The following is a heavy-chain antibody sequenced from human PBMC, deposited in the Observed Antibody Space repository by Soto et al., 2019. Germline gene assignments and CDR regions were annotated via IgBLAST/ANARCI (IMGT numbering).Heavy chain of an antibody. CDR2: ISGSGGST. Sequence: GGSLRLSCAASGFTFSSYAMSWVRQAPGKGLEWVSAISGSGGSTYYADSVKGRFTISRDNSKNTLYLQMNNLRAEDTAVYYCAKDKFWSGYEYFQHWGQGTLVTVSS. CDR1: GFTFSSYA. V-gene: IGHV3-23*01. D-gene: IGHD3-3*01. CDR3: AKDKFWSGYEYFQH. J-gene: IGHJ1*01.